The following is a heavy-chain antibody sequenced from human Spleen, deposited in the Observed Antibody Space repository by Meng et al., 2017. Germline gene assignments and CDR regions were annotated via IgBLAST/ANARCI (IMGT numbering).Heavy chain of an antibody. Sequence: QGQLQESGPGLVKPSGTLSLTCAVSGDSISSSYWWSWVRQTPGKGLEWIGEIYHSGNTNYNPSLKSRVTISIDKSKNQFSLKLTSVTAADTAVYYCARGSMTGAGDFEYWGQGTLVTVSS. D-gene: IGHD6-13*01. V-gene: IGHV4-4*02. CDR1: GDSISSSYW. CDR3: ARGSMTGAGDFEY. J-gene: IGHJ4*02. CDR2: IYHSGNT.